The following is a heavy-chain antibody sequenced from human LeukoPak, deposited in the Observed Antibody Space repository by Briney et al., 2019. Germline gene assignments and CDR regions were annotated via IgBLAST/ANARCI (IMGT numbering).Heavy chain of an antibody. Sequence: SVKVSCKASGGTFSIYTISWVRQAPGQGLEWMGRIIPILGIANYAQKFQGRVTITAYKSTSTAYMELSSLRSEDTAVYYCASNHYYDSSGSHPLDYWGQGTLVTVSS. J-gene: IGHJ4*02. CDR3: ASNHYYDSSGSHPLDY. V-gene: IGHV1-69*02. D-gene: IGHD3-22*01. CDR2: IIPILGIA. CDR1: GGTFSIYT.